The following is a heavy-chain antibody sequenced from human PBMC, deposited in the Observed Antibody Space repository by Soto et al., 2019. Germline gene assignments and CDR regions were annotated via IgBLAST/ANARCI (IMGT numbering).Heavy chain of an antibody. V-gene: IGHV4-31*03. CDR2: IYYSGST. J-gene: IGHJ4*02. CDR3: ARITTYYYDSSGYYLDY. D-gene: IGHD3-22*01. CDR1: GGSISGGGDY. Sequence: SETQSLTYTVSGGSISGGGDYWSWIRQHPGKGLEWIGYIYYSGSTYYNPSLKSRVTISVDTSKNQFSLKLSSVTAADTAVYYCARITTYYYDSSGYYLDYWGQGTLVTVSS.